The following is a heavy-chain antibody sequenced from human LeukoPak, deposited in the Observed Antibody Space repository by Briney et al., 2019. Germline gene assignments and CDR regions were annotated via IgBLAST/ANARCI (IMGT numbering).Heavy chain of an antibody. J-gene: IGHJ3*02. Sequence: AGSLCLSCAASGFTFSSYWMHWVRQAPGKGLVWVSRINGDGSNTTYADSVKGLFTISRDNAKNTLYLQMNSLRAEDTAVYHCAKSKRWYSTDAFDIWGQGTMVTVSS. CDR1: GFTFSSYW. D-gene: IGHD2-15*01. CDR3: AKSKRWYSTDAFDI. CDR2: INGDGSNT. V-gene: IGHV3-74*03.